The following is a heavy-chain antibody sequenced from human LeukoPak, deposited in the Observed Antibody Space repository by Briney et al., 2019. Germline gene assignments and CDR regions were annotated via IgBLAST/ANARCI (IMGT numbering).Heavy chain of an antibody. CDR2: IYYGGST. CDR3: ARVWSYYYYYMDV. CDR1: GGSFSSYY. Sequence: SETLSLTCTVSGGSFSSYYWSWIRQPPGKGLEWIGNIYYGGSTYYNPSLKSRVTISVDTSKNQFSLKLSSVTAADTAVYYCARVWSYYYYYMDVWGKGTTVTVSS. J-gene: IGHJ6*03. D-gene: IGHD2-21*01. V-gene: IGHV4-59*12.